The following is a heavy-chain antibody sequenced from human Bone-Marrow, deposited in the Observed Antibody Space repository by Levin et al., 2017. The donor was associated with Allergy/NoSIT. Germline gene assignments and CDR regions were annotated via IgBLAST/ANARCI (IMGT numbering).Heavy chain of an antibody. CDR1: GFTVSSNY. Sequence: SCAASGFTVSSNYMSWVRQAPGKGLEWVSVIYSGDTTSYADSVKGRFTISRDNSKNTLYLQMNSVRAEDTAVYYCTVRGYTYGLDYWGQGTLVTVSS. CDR3: TVRGYTYGLDY. J-gene: IGHJ4*02. CDR2: IYSGDTT. V-gene: IGHV3-53*01. D-gene: IGHD5-18*01.